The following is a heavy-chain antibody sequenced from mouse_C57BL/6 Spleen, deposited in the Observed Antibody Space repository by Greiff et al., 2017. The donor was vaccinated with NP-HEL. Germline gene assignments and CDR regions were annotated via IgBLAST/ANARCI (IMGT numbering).Heavy chain of an antibody. J-gene: IGHJ2*01. CDR1: GYTFTSYW. D-gene: IGHD3-2*02. V-gene: IGHV1-69*01. CDR2: IDPSDSYT. Sequence: QVQLQQPGAELVMPGASVKLSCKASGYTFTSYWMHWVKQRPGQGLEWIGEIDPSDSYTNYNQKFKGKSTLPVDKSSSTAYMQLSSLTSENSAVYYCARDSSGWGFDYWGQGTTLTVSS. CDR3: ARDSSGWGFDY.